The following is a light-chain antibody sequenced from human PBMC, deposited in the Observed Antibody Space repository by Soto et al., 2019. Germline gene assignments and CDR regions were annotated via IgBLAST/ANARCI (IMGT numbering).Light chain of an antibody. Sequence: QSALTQPASVSGSPGQSITISCTGTSSDVGGYNYVSWYQHHPGKAPKVMIYEVTIRPSGVSNRFSGSKSGNTASLTISGLQAEDEGDYYCSSYADSDSAIFGGGTKLTVL. CDR2: EVT. J-gene: IGLJ2*01. CDR3: SSYADSDSAI. V-gene: IGLV2-14*01. CDR1: SSDVGGYNY.